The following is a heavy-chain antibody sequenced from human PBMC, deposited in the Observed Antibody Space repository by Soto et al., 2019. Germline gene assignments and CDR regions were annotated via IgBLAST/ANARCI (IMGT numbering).Heavy chain of an antibody. CDR2: ISNSGSS. CDR1: GGSIINGDYY. Sequence: SETLSLTCTVSGGSIINGDYYWSCIRQSPGKGLEWIGYISNSGSSYYNPSLKGRLTISLDTSKNQLSLHLSSVTAADTAVYYCARVGTIFGIVSNNWFDPWGQGILVTVSS. CDR3: ARVGTIFGIVSNNWFDP. V-gene: IGHV4-30-4*01. J-gene: IGHJ5*02. D-gene: IGHD3-3*01.